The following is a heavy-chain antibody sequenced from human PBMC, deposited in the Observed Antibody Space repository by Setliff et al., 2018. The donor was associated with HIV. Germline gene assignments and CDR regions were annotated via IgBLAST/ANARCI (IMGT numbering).Heavy chain of an antibody. CDR1: GFTFGDYS. J-gene: IGHJ4*02. V-gene: IGHV3-49*04. CDR3: ARDLGGGYSKYFDH. D-gene: IGHD1-26*01. Sequence: PGGSLRLSCTASGFTFGDYSMTWVRQTPGKGLEWVGFIRSKIYGGTTEYAASVKGRFTISRDDSKSIAYLQMNSLKIDDTAVYYCARDLGGGYSKYFDHWGQGTLVTVSS. CDR2: IRSKIYGGTT.